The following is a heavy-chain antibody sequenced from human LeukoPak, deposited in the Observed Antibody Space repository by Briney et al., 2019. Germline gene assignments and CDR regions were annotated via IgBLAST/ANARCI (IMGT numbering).Heavy chain of an antibody. Sequence: SETLSLTCAVYGGSFSGYYWSWIRQPPGKGLEWIGEINHSGSTNYNPSLKSRVTISVDTSKNQFSLKPSSVTAADTAVYYCARGGDKYQLLRIAGAYDYWGQGTLVTVSS. V-gene: IGHV4-34*01. D-gene: IGHD2-2*01. J-gene: IGHJ4*02. CDR2: INHSGST. CDR1: GGSFSGYY. CDR3: ARGGDKYQLLRIAGAYDY.